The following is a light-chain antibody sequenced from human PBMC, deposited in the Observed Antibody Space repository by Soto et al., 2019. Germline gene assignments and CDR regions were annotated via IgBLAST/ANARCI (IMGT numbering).Light chain of an antibody. CDR2: EVS. Sequence: QSALTQRPSASGSPGQSVTISCTGTSSDVGGYNYVSWYQQHPGKAPKVMIYEVSKRPSGVPDRFSGSKSGNTASLTVSGLQAEDEAYYYCSSYAGSNNLVFGAGTKLTVL. V-gene: IGLV2-8*01. J-gene: IGLJ2*01. CDR1: SSDVGGYNY. CDR3: SSYAGSNNLV.